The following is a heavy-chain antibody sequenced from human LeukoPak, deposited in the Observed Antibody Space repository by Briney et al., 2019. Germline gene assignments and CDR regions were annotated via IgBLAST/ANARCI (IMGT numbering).Heavy chain of an antibody. D-gene: IGHD5-24*01. Sequence: SQTLSLTCTVSGDSISSGDYYWSWIRQPAGKGLEWIGRISSSGSTNYNPSLKSRVTISVDTSKNQFSLKLSSVTAADTAVYYCARVHGGYNYLFWFDPWGQGTLVTVSS. V-gene: IGHV4-61*02. CDR2: ISSSGST. CDR1: GDSISSGDYY. CDR3: ARVHGGYNYLFWFDP. J-gene: IGHJ5*02.